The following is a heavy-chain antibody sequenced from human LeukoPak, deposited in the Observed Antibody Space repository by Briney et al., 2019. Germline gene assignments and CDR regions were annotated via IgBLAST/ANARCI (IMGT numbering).Heavy chain of an antibody. Sequence: SQTLSLTCAISGDSVSSNSAAWNWIRQSPSRGLEWLGRTYYRSKWYNDYAVSAKSRITINPDTSKNQFSLQLNSVTPEDTAVYYCARGSAVAGTVYYYYYYMDVWGKGTTVTVSS. D-gene: IGHD6-19*01. J-gene: IGHJ6*03. CDR1: GDSVSSNSAA. CDR3: ARGSAVAGTVYYYYYYMDV. V-gene: IGHV6-1*01. CDR2: TYYRSKWYN.